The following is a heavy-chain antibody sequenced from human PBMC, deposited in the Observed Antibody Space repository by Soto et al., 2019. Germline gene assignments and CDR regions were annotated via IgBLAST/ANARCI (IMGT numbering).Heavy chain of an antibody. CDR1: GFTFSSYA. CDR2: ISGSGGST. Sequence: GGSLRLSCAASGFTFSSYAMSWVRQAPGKGLEWVSVISGSGGSTYYRESVTGRVTVSRDNSKNTQYLQMNSLRAEDTAVYYCAKSDYDFWSAFDYWGQGILVTVSS. J-gene: IGHJ4*02. CDR3: AKSDYDFWSAFDY. D-gene: IGHD3-3*01. V-gene: IGHV3-23*01.